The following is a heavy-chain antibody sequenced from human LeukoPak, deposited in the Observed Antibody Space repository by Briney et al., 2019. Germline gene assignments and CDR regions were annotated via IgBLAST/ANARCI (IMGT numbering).Heavy chain of an antibody. V-gene: IGHV4-39*01. J-gene: IGHJ4*02. D-gene: IGHD5-12*01. CDR3: ARLHSGYDSSNYFDY. Sequence: SSETLSLTCTVSGGSISSSSYYWGWISQPPGKGLEWIGSIYYSGSTYYNPSLKSRVTISVDTSKNQFSLKLSSVTAADTAVYYCARLHSGYDSSNYFDYWGQGTLVTVSS. CDR1: GGSISSSSYY. CDR2: IYYSGST.